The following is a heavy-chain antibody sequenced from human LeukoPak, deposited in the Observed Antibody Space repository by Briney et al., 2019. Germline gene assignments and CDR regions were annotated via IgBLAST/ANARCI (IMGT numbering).Heavy chain of an antibody. V-gene: IGHV3-23*01. Sequence: GGSLRLSCAASGFTFSSYAMSWVRQAPGKGLEWVSAISGSGGSTYYADSVKGRFTISRDNSKNTLYLQMNSLRAEDTAVYYCARYPHIAAAGMSFNPMDVWGQGTTVTVSS. D-gene: IGHD6-13*01. CDR2: ISGSGGST. J-gene: IGHJ6*02. CDR1: GFTFSSYA. CDR3: ARYPHIAAAGMSFNPMDV.